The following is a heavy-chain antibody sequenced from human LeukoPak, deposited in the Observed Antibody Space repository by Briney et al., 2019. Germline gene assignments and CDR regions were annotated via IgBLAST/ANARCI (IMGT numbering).Heavy chain of an antibody. CDR2: ISSSSSYI. CDR3: ARTNYYDSSGSAAFDY. CDR1: GFTFSSYS. J-gene: IGHJ4*02. D-gene: IGHD3-22*01. V-gene: IGHV3-21*01. Sequence: PGGALRLSCAASGFTFSSYSMNWVRQAPGKGLEWVASISSSSSYIYYADSAKGRFTISRDNAKNSLYLQMNSLRAEDTAVYYCARTNYYDSSGSAAFDYWGQGTLVTVSS.